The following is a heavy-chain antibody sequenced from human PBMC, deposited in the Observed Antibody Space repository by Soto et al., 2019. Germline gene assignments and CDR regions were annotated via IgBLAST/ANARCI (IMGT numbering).Heavy chain of an antibody. V-gene: IGHV4-34*01. D-gene: IGHD2-21*01. J-gene: IGHJ4*02. CDR2: ISGSGAT. Sequence: PSETLSLTCGVSGGSFDGYYWSWLRQSTGKGLEWIGEISGSGATNYNPALKSRVCLSLDTSKNQFSLKLDSVTASDTAVYYCAKLWRHWGQGTLVTVSS. CDR3: AKLWRH. CDR1: GGSFDGYY.